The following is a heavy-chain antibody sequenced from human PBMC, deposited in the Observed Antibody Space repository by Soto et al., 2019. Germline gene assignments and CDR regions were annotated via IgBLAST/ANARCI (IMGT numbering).Heavy chain of an antibody. Sequence: GGSLRLSCAASGFTFSSYGMHWVRQAPGKGLEWVAVIWYDGSNKYYADSVKGRFTISRDNSKNTLYLQMNSLRAEDTAVYYCARDPSDIVVVVAATHPLSFDYWGQGTLVTVSS. V-gene: IGHV3-33*01. CDR1: GFTFSSYG. J-gene: IGHJ4*02. CDR2: IWYDGSNK. D-gene: IGHD2-15*01. CDR3: ARDPSDIVVVVAATHPLSFDY.